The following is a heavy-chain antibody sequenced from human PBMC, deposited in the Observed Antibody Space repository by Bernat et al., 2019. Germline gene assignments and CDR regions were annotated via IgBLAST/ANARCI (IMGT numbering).Heavy chain of an antibody. CDR3: ARGTSITIFGVVTPDAFDI. CDR1: GGSISSGGYY. Sequence: QVQLQESGPGLVKPSQTLSLTCTVSGGSISSGGYYWSWIRQHPGKGLEWIGYIYYSGSTYYNPSLKSLVTISVDTSKNQFSLKLSSVTAADTAVYYCARGTSITIFGVVTPDAFDIWGQGTMVTVSS. V-gene: IGHV4-31*01. CDR2: IYYSGST. D-gene: IGHD3-3*01. J-gene: IGHJ3*02.